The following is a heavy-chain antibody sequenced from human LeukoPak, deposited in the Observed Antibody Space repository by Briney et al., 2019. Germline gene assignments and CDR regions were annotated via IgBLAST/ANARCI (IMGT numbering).Heavy chain of an antibody. CDR1: GGTFSSYA. D-gene: IGHD3-16*01. CDR3: ATGDYGSGYYYMDV. J-gene: IGHJ6*03. CDR2: IIPIFGTA. Sequence: SVKVSCKASGGTFSSYAISWVRQAPGQGLEWMGGIIPIFGTANYAQKLQGRVTMTTDTSTNTAYMELRSLRSDDTAVYYCATGDYGSGYYYMDVWGKGTTVTISS. V-gene: IGHV1-69*05.